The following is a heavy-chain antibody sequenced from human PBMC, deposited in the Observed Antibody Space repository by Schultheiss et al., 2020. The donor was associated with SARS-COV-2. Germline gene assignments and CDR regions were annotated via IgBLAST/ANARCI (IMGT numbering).Heavy chain of an antibody. CDR2: IWYDGSNK. CDR3: ARDQVFEEYFYGMDV. J-gene: IGHJ6*02. Sequence: GGSLRLSCAASGFTFSSYGMHWVRQAPGKGLEWVAVIWYDGSNKYYADSVKGRFTISRDNSKNTLYLQMNSLRAEDTAVYYCARDQVFEEYFYGMDVWGQGTTVTVSS. V-gene: IGHV3-33*01. D-gene: IGHD3-10*01. CDR1: GFTFSSYG.